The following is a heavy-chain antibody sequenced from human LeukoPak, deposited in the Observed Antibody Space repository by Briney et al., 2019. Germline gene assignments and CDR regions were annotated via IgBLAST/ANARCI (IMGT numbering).Heavy chain of an antibody. CDR3: ARDHLRGESTGGYHFDY. J-gene: IGHJ4*02. CDR2: INPNTGGT. V-gene: IGHV1-2*06. D-gene: IGHD3-16*02. Sequence: GASVKVSCKASGYTFTGYYMHWVRQAPGQGLEWMGRINPNTGGTNYAQKFQARVTMPRDTSISTAYMELSRLRSDDTAVFYCARDHLRGESTGGYHFDYWGQGTLVTVSS. CDR1: GYTFTGYY.